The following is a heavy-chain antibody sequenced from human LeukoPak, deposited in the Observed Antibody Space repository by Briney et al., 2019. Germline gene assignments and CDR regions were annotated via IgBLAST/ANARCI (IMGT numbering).Heavy chain of an antibody. CDR2: INPNSGGT. CDR1: GYTFTDYY. CDR3: ARASYYYDSSGYPGYYFDY. Sequence: EASVKVSCKASGYTFTDYYMHWVRQAPGQGLEWMGWINPNSGGTNYAQKFQGRVTMTRDTSISTDYMELSRLRSDDTAVYYCARASYYYDSSGYPGYYFDYWGQGTLVTVSS. J-gene: IGHJ4*02. D-gene: IGHD3-22*01. V-gene: IGHV1-2*02.